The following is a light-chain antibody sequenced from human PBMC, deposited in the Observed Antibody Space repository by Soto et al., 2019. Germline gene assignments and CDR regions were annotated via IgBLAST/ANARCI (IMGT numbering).Light chain of an antibody. CDR1: SSNIGSNY. CDR3: AAWDDSLSGYV. CDR2: RNN. J-gene: IGLJ1*01. Sequence: QSVLTQQPSASGTPGQRVTISCSGSSSNIGSNYVYWYQQLPGTAPKLLIYRNNQRPSGVPDRFSGSKSGTSASLAISGLRSEDEDDYYCAAWDDSLSGYVFGTGTKLTVL. V-gene: IGLV1-47*01.